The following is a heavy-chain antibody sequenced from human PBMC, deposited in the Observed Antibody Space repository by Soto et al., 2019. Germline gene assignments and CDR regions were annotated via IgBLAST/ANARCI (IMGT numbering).Heavy chain of an antibody. CDR1: GFTFSSYD. V-gene: IGHV3-13*01. Sequence: EVQLVESGGGLVQPGGSLRLSCAASGFTFSSYDMHWVRQATGKGLEWVSAIGTAGDTYYPGSVKGRFTISRENAKNSLYLQMNSLRARDTAVYYCARASSSSSFWFDPWGQGTLVTVSS. J-gene: IGHJ5*02. CDR3: ARASSSSSFWFDP. CDR2: IGTAGDT. D-gene: IGHD6-6*01.